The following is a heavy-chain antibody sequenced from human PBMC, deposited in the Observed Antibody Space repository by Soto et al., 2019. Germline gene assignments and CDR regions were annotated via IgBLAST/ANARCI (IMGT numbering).Heavy chain of an antibody. CDR3: ARGYDTALAPIF. V-gene: IGHV4-34*01. Sequence: SETLSLTCAVYGGSFSSYHWSWIRQTPGKGLEWIGEINHLTTTNYNPSLKSRVFISLDTPKNQFSLKLSSVTAADTAVYYCARGYDTALAPIFWGQGILVTVSS. D-gene: IGHD5-18*01. CDR1: GGSFSSYH. J-gene: IGHJ4*02. CDR2: INHLTTT.